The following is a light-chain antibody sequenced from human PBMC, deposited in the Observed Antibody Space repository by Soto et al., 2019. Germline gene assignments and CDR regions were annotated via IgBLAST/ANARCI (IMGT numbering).Light chain of an antibody. CDR1: DIGSKS. V-gene: IGLV3-21*02. Sequence: SYELTQPPSVSVAPGQTARITCGGNDIGSKSVHWYQQKPGQAPVVVVYEDYDRPSGIPERFSGSNSGNTATLTITRVEAVDEADYYCLVWDNSGDRYVFGTGTKLTVL. J-gene: IGLJ1*01. CDR2: EDY. CDR3: LVWDNSGDRYV.